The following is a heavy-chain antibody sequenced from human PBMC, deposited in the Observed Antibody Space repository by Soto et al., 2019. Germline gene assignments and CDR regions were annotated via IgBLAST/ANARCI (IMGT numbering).Heavy chain of an antibody. J-gene: IGHJ4*02. Sequence: QVQLVESGGGVVQPGRSLRLSCAASGFTFSSYGMHWVRQAPGKGLEWVAVISYDGSNKYYADSVKGRFTISRDNSKNTLYLQMNSLRAEDTAVYYCAKVHTSSSGSPNDYWGQGTLVTVSS. CDR2: ISYDGSNK. V-gene: IGHV3-30*18. D-gene: IGHD6-6*01. CDR1: GFTFSSYG. CDR3: AKVHTSSSGSPNDY.